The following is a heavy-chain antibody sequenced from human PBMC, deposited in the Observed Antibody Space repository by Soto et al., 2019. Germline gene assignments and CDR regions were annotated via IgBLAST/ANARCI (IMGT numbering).Heavy chain of an antibody. CDR3: ASWREREHAFDV. J-gene: IGHJ3*01. Sequence: DVQLVESGGGLIQPGESLRLSCVAFGLTVSGTKYVAWVRQAPGKGLEWVSALYDVFGSFYADSVKGRFTTSSDRSRSTVYLQMNDLRPDDTAVYYCASWREREHAFDVCGQGTAVIFSP. V-gene: IGHV3-53*01. D-gene: IGHD1-1*01. CDR1: GLTVSGTKY. CDR2: LYDVFGS.